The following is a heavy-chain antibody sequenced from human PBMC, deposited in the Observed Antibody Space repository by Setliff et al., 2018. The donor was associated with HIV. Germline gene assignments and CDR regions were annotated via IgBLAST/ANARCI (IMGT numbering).Heavy chain of an antibody. D-gene: IGHD3-3*01. CDR1: GFTVSSSY. CDR3: ARVRLYNTALDY. CDR2: IYSGGST. Sequence: LRLSCEASGFTVSSSYMAWVRQAPGKGLEWVSTIYSGGSTYHADSVKGRFTLSRDTSKNTLFLQMNSLRPEDTAVYYCARVRLYNTALDYWGQGTLVTVSS. J-gene: IGHJ4*02. V-gene: IGHV3-66*02.